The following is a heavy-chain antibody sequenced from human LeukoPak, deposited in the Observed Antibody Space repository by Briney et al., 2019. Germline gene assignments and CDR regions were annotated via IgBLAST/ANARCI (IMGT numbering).Heavy chain of an antibody. J-gene: IGHJ4*02. Sequence: GGSLRLSCSASGFTFSSYTMHWARQAPGKGLEWVSVIYGSGSTYYADSVKGRFTISRGNSKNTLYLQMNSLRAGDTAVYYCARETSGYAGYWGQGTLVTVSS. CDR1: GFTFSSYT. D-gene: IGHD5-12*01. CDR3: ARETSGYAGY. V-gene: IGHV3-53*01. CDR2: IYGSGST.